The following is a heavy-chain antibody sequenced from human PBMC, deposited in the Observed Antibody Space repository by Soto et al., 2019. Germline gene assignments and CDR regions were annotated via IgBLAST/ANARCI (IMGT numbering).Heavy chain of an antibody. Sequence: EVQLVESGGGLVKPGGSLRLSCAASGFTFSSYSMNWVRQAPGKGLEWVSSISSSSSYIYYADSVKGPFTISRDNAKNSLYLQINSLRAEDTAVYYCARENGSYFLGLDYWGQATLVTVSS. V-gene: IGHV3-21*01. D-gene: IGHD1-26*01. CDR3: ARENGSYFLGLDY. CDR2: ISSSSSYI. J-gene: IGHJ4*02. CDR1: GFTFSSYS.